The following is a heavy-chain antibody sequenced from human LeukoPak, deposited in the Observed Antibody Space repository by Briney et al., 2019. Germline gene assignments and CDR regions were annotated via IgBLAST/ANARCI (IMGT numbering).Heavy chain of an antibody. Sequence: GGSLRLSCAASGFTFSNYAMTWVRQAPGKGLEWVSGISGSGSSTYYADSVKGRFTLSRDYPKNTLYLQMNSLRAEDTAVYYCAKAVTKYYFNYWGQGTLVTVSS. CDR2: ISGSGSST. CDR1: GFTFSNYA. CDR3: AKAVTKYYFNY. V-gene: IGHV3-23*01. D-gene: IGHD4-17*01. J-gene: IGHJ4*02.